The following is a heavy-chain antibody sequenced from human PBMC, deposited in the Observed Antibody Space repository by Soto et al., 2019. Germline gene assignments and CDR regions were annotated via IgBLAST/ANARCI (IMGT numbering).Heavy chain of an antibody. CDR1: GFTVSSNY. CDR3: ARDVGIAAAGIGYYYYGMDV. J-gene: IGHJ6*02. Sequence: GESLKISCAASGFTVSSNYMSWVRQAPGKGLEWVSVIYSGGSTYYADSVKGRFTISRDNSKNTLYLQMNSLRAEDTAVYYCARDVGIAAAGIGYYYYGMDVWGQGTTVTVSS. V-gene: IGHV3-66*01. CDR2: IYSGGST. D-gene: IGHD6-13*01.